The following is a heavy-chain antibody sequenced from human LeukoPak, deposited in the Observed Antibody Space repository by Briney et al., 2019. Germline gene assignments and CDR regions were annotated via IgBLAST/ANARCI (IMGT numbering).Heavy chain of an antibody. CDR1: GFTFSSYS. Sequence: PGGSLRLSCAGSGFTFSSYSMDWVRHAPGKGLEWVSAISGSGGSTYYADSVKGRFTISRDSSKNILYLQLNSLRAEDTAVYYCAKDRCSNGIGCYYYYMDVWGKGTTVTISS. J-gene: IGHJ6*03. CDR3: AKDRCSNGIGCYYYYMDV. CDR2: ISGSGGST. D-gene: IGHD2-8*01. V-gene: IGHV3-23*01.